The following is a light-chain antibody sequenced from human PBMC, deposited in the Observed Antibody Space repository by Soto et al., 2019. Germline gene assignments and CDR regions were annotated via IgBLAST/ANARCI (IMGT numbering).Light chain of an antibody. CDR2: EVS. V-gene: IGLV2-14*01. CDR3: FSFTTDWTHV. Sequence: QSALTQPASVSGSPGQSITISRTGSSSDIGAYNYVSCVQQYPGKAPKLIISEVSNRPSGVSNRFSGSKSGTAASLTISGLQTEDEADYFCFSFTTDWTHVFGTGTKVTVL. J-gene: IGLJ1*01. CDR1: SSDIGAYNY.